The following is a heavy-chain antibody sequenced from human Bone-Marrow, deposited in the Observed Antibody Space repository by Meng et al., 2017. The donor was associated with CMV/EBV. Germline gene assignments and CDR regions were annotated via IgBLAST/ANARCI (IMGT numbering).Heavy chain of an antibody. CDR3: ARHSYSSSWSDVWYYYGMDV. D-gene: IGHD6-13*01. J-gene: IGHJ6*02. V-gene: IGHV3-9*01. CDR2: ISWNSGSI. CDR1: GFTFDDYA. Sequence: SLKISCAASGFTFDDYAMHWVRQAPGKGLEWVSGISWNSGSIGYADSVKGRFTISRDNAENSLYLQMNSLRAEDTAVYYCARHSYSSSWSDVWYYYGMDVWGQGTTVTVSS.